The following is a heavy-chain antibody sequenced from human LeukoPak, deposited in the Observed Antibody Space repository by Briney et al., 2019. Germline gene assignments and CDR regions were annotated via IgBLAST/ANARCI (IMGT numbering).Heavy chain of an antibody. D-gene: IGHD2-21*01. J-gene: IGHJ4*02. CDR2: FDPEDGET. V-gene: IGHV1-46*01. Sequence: ASVKVSCKASGYTFTGYYMHWVRQAPGQGLEWMGGFDPEDGETIYAQKFQGRVSMTRDTSTNTVYMDLSSLRYEDTAVYYCAKPSYGGGNGLWDLDFDYWGQGTLVTVSS. CDR3: AKPSYGGGNGLWDLDFDY. CDR1: GYTFTGYY.